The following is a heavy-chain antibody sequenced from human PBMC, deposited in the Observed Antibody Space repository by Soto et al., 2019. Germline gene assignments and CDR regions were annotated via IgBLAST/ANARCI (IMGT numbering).Heavy chain of an antibody. Sequence: GGSLRLSCAASGFTFSSYGMHWVRQAPGKGLEWVAVISYDGSNKYYADSVKGRFTISRDNSKNTLYLQMNSLRAEDTAVYYCAKDPGDGYNLYYFDYWGQGTLVTVSS. CDR1: GFTFSSYG. V-gene: IGHV3-30*18. CDR3: AKDPGDGYNLYYFDY. CDR2: ISYDGSNK. J-gene: IGHJ4*02. D-gene: IGHD1-1*01.